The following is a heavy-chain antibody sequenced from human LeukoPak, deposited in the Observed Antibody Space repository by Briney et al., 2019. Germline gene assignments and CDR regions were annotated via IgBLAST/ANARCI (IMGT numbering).Heavy chain of an antibody. D-gene: IGHD6-19*01. J-gene: IGHJ6*02. CDR1: GFTFSSYG. CDR2: ISYDGSNK. CDR3: AKDIAVAGTVYYYYGMDF. V-gene: IGHV3-30*18. Sequence: GGSLRLSCAASGFTFSSYGMHWVRQAPGKGLEWVAVISYDGSNKYYADSVKGRFTISRDNSKNTLYLQMNSLRAEDTAVYYCAKDIAVAGTVYYYYGMDFWGQGTTVTVSS.